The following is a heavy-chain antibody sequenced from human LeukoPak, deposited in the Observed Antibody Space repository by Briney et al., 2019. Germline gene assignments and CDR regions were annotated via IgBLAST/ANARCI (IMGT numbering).Heavy chain of an antibody. CDR1: GFTFSAYN. Sequence: GGSLRLSCAASGFTFSAYNMHWVRQAPGKGLEWVAVISFDGSKKYYADSVKGRFTISRDNSRSTLYLRMNSLRPEDTAVYYCAGDYKGICTGESCYSSTLAGWGLGTLVTVSA. CDR3: AGDYKGICTGESCYSSTLAG. V-gene: IGHV3-30*01. J-gene: IGHJ4*02. CDR2: ISFDGSKK. D-gene: IGHD2-8*02.